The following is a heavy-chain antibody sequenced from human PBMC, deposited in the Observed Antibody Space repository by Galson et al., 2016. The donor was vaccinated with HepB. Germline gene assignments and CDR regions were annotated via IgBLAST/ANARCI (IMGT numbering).Heavy chain of an antibody. CDR1: GYRFTTYW. V-gene: IGHV5-51*01. J-gene: IGHJ4*02. CDR2: IYPGDSET. CDR3: GRIGYSSGHDY. Sequence: QSGAEVKKPGESLKISCQGSGYRFTTYWIGWVRQMPGIGLEWMGIIYPGDSETKYRPSFQGQVTIPVDKSISTVYLQWSCLKASDTAMYYCGRIGYSSGHDYWGQGTLVTVSS. D-gene: IGHD6-19*01.